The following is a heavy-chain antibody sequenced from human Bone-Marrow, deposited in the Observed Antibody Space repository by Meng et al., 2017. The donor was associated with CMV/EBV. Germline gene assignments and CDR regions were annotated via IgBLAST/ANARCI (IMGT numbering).Heavy chain of an antibody. J-gene: IGHJ6*02. CDR1: GYTFTSYY. V-gene: IGHV1-2*02. CDR3: ARDSGYSVCMDV. D-gene: IGHD6-13*01. Sequence: ASVKVSCKASGYTFTSYYMHWVRQAPGQGLEWMGWINPNSGGTNYAQKFQGRVTMTRDTSISTAYMELSRLRSDDTAVYYCARDSGYSVCMDVWGQGTTVTVS. CDR2: INPNSGGT.